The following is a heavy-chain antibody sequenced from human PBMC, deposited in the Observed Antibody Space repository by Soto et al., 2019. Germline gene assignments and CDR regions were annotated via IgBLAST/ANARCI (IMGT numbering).Heavy chain of an antibody. D-gene: IGHD6-6*01. J-gene: IGHJ4*02. Sequence: SGPTLVNPTQTLTLTCTFSGFSLSTDDVGVGWIRQPPGKALDWLAVIYWDDDKRYSPSLKSRLTITKDTSKNQVLLTMTNMDPVDTATYFCARSKYSISSFDYWGQGALLTVSS. V-gene: IGHV2-5*02. CDR2: IYWDDDK. CDR1: GFSLSTDDVG. CDR3: ARSKYSISSFDY.